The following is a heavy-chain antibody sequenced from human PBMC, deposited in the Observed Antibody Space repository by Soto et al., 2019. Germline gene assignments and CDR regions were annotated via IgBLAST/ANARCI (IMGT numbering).Heavy chain of an antibody. V-gene: IGHV4-30-2*01. J-gene: IGHJ4*02. CDR3: ARGGDYYFDS. Sequence: SETLSLTCAVSGGSISSGGFPWSWVRQPPGKGLQWIGYIYLSGSTYYNPSLKSRVNISLDRSKNQFSLRLTSVTAADTAVYYCARGGDYYFDSWGQGTLVTVSS. CDR2: IYLSGST. D-gene: IGHD3-16*01. CDR1: GGSISSGGFP.